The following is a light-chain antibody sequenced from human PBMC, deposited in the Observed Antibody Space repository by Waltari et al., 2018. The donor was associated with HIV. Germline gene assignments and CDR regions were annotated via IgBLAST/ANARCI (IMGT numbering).Light chain of an antibody. CDR1: QSVSSSY. V-gene: IGKV3-20*01. CDR2: GAS. J-gene: IGKJ2*01. CDR3: QQYGSSPPYT. Sequence: EVVLTQSPGTLSLSPGERATLSCRASQSVSSSYLAWYQQKPGQAPRLLIYGASSRATGIPDRFTGSASGTDFTLTISRLEPEDLAVYYCQQYGSSPPYTFGQGTKLEIK.